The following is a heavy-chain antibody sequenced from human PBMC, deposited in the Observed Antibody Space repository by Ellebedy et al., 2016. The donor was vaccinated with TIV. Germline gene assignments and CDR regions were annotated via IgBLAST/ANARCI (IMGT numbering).Heavy chain of an antibody. CDR3: ARDMTEDGDLNWYFDL. Sequence: GESLKISCAASGFNFSSYSMDWVRQAPGKGLEWVSYISSSSSTIYYADSVKGRFTISRDNAKNSLYLQLNRLRDDDTGVYYCARDMTEDGDLNWYFDLWGRGTLVTVSS. D-gene: IGHD4-17*01. CDR2: ISSSSSTI. CDR1: GFNFSSYS. V-gene: IGHV3-48*02. J-gene: IGHJ2*01.